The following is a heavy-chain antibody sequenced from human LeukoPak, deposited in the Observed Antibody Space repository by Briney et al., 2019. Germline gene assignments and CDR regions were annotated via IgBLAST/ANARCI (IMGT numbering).Heavy chain of an antibody. V-gene: IGHV4-59*08. CDR2: IYYTGST. J-gene: IGHJ4*02. CDR3: VRQSRGNSVGFDY. Sequence: SETLSLTCSVSGGSISSYYWSWVRQPPGKGLEWIGYIYYTGSTNYNPSLKSRVTISVDTPKNQFSLKLTSVSAADTAIYYCVRQSRGNSVGFDYWGQGALVTVSS. D-gene: IGHD4-23*01. CDR1: GGSISSYY.